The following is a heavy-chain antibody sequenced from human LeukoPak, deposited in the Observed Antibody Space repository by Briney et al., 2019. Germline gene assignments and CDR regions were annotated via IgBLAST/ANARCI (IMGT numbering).Heavy chain of an antibody. CDR1: GGSFSGYY. CDR3: ARDAYSSGWSY. Sequence: SETLSLTCAVYGGSFSGYYWSWIRQPPGKGLEWIGEINHSGSTNYNPSLKSRVTISVDTSKNQFSLKLSSVTAADTAVYYCARDAYSSGWSYWGQGTLVTVSS. D-gene: IGHD6-19*01. CDR2: INHSGST. J-gene: IGHJ4*02. V-gene: IGHV4-34*01.